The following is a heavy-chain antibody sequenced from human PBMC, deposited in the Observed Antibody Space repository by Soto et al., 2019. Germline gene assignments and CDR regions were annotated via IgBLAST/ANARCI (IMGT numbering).Heavy chain of an antibody. J-gene: IGHJ4*02. V-gene: IGHV1-3*01. CDR2: INAGNGNT. CDR3: ARAYCGGDCPPGSY. D-gene: IGHD2-21*02. CDR1: GYTFTSYA. Sequence: QVQLVQSGAEVKKPGASVKVSCKASGYTFTSYAMHWVRQAPGQRLEWMGWINAGNGNTKYSQKFQGRVTITRDTSASTAYMELSSLRSEDTAVYYCARAYCGGDCPPGSYWGQGTLVTVSS.